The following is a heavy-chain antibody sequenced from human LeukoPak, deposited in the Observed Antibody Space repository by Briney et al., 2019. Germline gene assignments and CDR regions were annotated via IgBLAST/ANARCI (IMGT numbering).Heavy chain of an antibody. V-gene: IGHV1-69*13. CDR2: IIPIFGTA. Sequence: ASVKVSCKASGGTFSSYAISWVRQAPGQGLEWMGGIIPIFGTANYAQKFQGRVTITADESTSTAYMELSSLRSEDTAVYYCARDFLGYYSYNWFDPWGQGTLVTVSS. CDR1: GGTFSSYA. CDR3: ARDFLGYYSYNWFDP. D-gene: IGHD2-15*01. J-gene: IGHJ5*02.